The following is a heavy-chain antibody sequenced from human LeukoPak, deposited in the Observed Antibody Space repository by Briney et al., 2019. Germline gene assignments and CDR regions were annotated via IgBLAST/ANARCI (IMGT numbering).Heavy chain of an antibody. CDR3: ARDLSYSRDDAFDL. CDR2: INAYNGDT. J-gene: IGHJ3*01. Sequence: ASVKVSCKASNYTFTSYGISWVRQAPGQGLEWMAWINAYNGDTNYAQKLQGRVTLTTDTSTSTAYMELRSLRSDDTAVYYCARDLSYSRDDAFDLWGQGTMVTVSS. D-gene: IGHD3-22*01. CDR1: NYTFTSYG. V-gene: IGHV1-18*01.